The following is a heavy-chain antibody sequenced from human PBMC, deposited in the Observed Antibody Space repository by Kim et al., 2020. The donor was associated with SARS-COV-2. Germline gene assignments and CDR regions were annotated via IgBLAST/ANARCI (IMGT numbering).Heavy chain of an antibody. Sequence: ASVKVSCKTSGYTFTSYSLHVWRQVAGQRLEWMGWINAGNVNTKYSQKFQGRVTISWDTSASAASIELTSLRSEDTAVYYCARDGRSVDYYFDYWGQGTLVTVSS. V-gene: IGHV1-3*01. CDR3: ARDGRSVDYYFDY. CDR2: INAGNVNT. CDR1: GYTFTSYS. J-gene: IGHJ4*02.